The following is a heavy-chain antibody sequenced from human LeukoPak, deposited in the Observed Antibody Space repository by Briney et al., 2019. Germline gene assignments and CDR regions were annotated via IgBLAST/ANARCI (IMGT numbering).Heavy chain of an antibody. CDR1: GFTFTSSA. CDR2: IVVGSGNT. V-gene: IGHV1-58*02. D-gene: IGHD3-22*01. Sequence: SVKVSCKASGFTFTSSAMQWVRQARGQRLEWIGWIVVGSGNTNYAQKFQERVTITRDMSTSTAYMELSSLRSEDTAVYYCAAVEWDYYDSSGPFDWGQGTLVTVSS. J-gene: IGHJ4*02. CDR3: AAVEWDYYDSSGPFD.